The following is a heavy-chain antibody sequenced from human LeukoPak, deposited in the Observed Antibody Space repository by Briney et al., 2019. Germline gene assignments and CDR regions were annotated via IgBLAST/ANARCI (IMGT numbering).Heavy chain of an antibody. CDR2: IKQDGSEK. J-gene: IGHJ4*02. V-gene: IGHV3-7*01. D-gene: IGHD3-10*01. CDR3: ARGYYYGSGIFDY. CDR1: GFTFSSYW. Sequence: TGGSLRLSCAASGFTFSSYWMSWVRQAPGKGLECVANIKQDGSEKYYVDSVKGRFTISRDNAKNSLYLQMNSLRAEDTAVYYCARGYYYGSGIFDYWGQGTLVTVSS.